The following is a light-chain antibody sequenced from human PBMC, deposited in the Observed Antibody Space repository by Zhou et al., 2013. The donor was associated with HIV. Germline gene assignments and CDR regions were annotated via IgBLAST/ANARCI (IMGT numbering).Light chain of an antibody. J-gene: IGKJ1*01. CDR1: QAISNV. CDR3: MQALPTPT. V-gene: IGKV1-9*01. Sequence: DIQLTQSPSFLSASVGDRVTISCRASQAISNVLAWYQQKPGKAPRLLISLASTLQSGVPSRFSGSGSGTDFTLKISRVEAEDVGVYYCMQALPTPTFGQGTKVEIK. CDR2: LAS.